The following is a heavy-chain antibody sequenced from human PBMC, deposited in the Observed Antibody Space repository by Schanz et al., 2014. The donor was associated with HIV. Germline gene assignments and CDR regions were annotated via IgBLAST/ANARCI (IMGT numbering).Heavy chain of an antibody. CDR3: ARGEAITYYYHYYGMDV. CDR2: ISDNGGSA. CDR1: GFTFNNYA. J-gene: IGHJ6*02. V-gene: IGHV3-23*01. D-gene: IGHD1-20*01. Sequence: EVQLLESGGGTVQPGGSLRLSCVASGFTFNNYAMNWVRQAPGKGLEWVSGISDNGGSAFYADSVKGQFTISRDNFKNTLHLEMNSLRAEDTAVYYCARGEAITYYYHYYGMDVWGQGTTVTVSS.